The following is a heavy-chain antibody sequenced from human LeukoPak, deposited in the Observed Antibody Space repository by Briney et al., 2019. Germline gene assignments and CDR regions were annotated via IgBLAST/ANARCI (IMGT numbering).Heavy chain of an antibody. J-gene: IGHJ4*02. V-gene: IGHV3-53*01. CDR3: ARDRDFYVADY. D-gene: IGHD2-21*02. CDR1: GITVTSNY. CDR2: IYSGGRT. Sequence: PGGSLRLSCAASGITVTSNYMSWVRQAPGKGLEWVSVIYSGGRTYYADSVKGRFTISRDNSKNTVYLQMNSLRAEDTAVYYCARDRDFYVADYWGQGTLLTVSS.